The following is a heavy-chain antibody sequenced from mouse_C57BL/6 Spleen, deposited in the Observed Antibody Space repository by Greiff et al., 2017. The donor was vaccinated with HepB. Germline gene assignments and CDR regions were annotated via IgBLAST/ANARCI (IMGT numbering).Heavy chain of an antibody. CDR1: GYTFTSYW. Sequence: QVQLQQPEAELVKPGASVKLSCKASGYTFTSYWMHWVKQRPGQGLEWIGMIHPNSGSTNYNEKFKSKATLTVDKSSSTAYMQLSSLTSEDSAVYYCARGLDSSGYYAMDYWGQGTSVTVSS. V-gene: IGHV1-64*01. J-gene: IGHJ4*01. D-gene: IGHD3-2*02. CDR2: IHPNSGST. CDR3: ARGLDSSGYYAMDY.